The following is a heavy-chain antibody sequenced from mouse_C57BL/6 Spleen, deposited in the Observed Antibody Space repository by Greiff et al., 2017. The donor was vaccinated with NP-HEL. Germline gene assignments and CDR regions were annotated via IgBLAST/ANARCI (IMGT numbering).Heavy chain of an antibody. CDR1: GSSLTSYG. D-gene: IGHD1-1*01. J-gene: IGHJ4*01. Sequence: VQLQQSGPGLVQPSQSLSITCTVSGSSLTSYGVHRVRQSPGKGLEWLGVIWKGGSTDSNAAFMARLSITKANSKSQVFFNMNSLQANDTAIYYCAKLPTVVATDYAMDYWGQGTSVTVSS. V-gene: IGHV2-5*01. CDR2: IWKGGST. CDR3: AKLPTVVATDYAMDY.